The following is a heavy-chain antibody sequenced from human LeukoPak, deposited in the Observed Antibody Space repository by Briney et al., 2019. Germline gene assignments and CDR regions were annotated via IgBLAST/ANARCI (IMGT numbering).Heavy chain of an antibody. CDR3: ARDFGRYSGLWYFDY. J-gene: IGHJ4*02. Sequence: ASVKVSCKASGYTFTSYGISWVRQAPGQGLEWMGWISAYNGNTNYAQKLQGRVTMTTDTSTSTAYMELRSLRSDDTAVYYCARDFGRYSGLWYFDYWGQGTLVTVSS. V-gene: IGHV1-18*01. D-gene: IGHD1-26*01. CDR1: GYTFTSYG. CDR2: ISAYNGNT.